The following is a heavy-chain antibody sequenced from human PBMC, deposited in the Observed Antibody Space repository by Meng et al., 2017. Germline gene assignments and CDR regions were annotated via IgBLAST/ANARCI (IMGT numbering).Heavy chain of an antibody. Sequence: ASVKVSCKASGYTFTSYGISWVRQAPGQGLEWMGWISAYNGNTNYAQKLQGRVTMTTDTSTSTAYMELRSLRSDDTAVYYCARVRPDEPPLLWFGELLLGWFDPWGQGTLVTVSS. J-gene: IGHJ5*02. CDR1: GYTFTSYG. V-gene: IGHV1-18*01. CDR2: ISAYNGNT. D-gene: IGHD3-10*01. CDR3: ARVRPDEPPLLWFGELLLGWFDP.